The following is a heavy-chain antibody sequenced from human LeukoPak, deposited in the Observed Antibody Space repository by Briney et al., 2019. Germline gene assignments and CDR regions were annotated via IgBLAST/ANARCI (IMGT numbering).Heavy chain of an antibody. CDR1: SFTVSNDY. CDR2: IYSGGST. J-gene: IGHJ4*02. CDR3: AKDPGDSAVAGTGY. D-gene: IGHD6-19*01. Sequence: GGSLRLSCAASSFTVSNDYMNWVRQAPGKGLEWVSIIYSGGSTYYADSVKGRFTISRDNSKNTLYLQMNSLRAEDTAVYYCAKDPGDSAVAGTGYWGQGTLVTVSS. V-gene: IGHV3-66*02.